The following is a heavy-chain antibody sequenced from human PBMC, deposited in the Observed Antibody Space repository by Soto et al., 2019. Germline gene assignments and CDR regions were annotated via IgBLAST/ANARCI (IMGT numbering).Heavy chain of an antibody. Sequence: GESLKISCKGSGYSFTSYWIGWVRQMPGKGLEWMGIIYPGDSDTRYSPSFQGQVTISADKSISPAYLQWSSLKASDAAMYYCARPELTGDQGRAFDIWGQGTMVTVSS. CDR3: ARPELTGDQGRAFDI. CDR2: IYPGDSDT. J-gene: IGHJ3*02. V-gene: IGHV5-51*01. D-gene: IGHD1-20*01. CDR1: GYSFTSYW.